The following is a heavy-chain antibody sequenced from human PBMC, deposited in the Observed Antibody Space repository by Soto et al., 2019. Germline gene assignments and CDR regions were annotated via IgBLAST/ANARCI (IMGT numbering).Heavy chain of an antibody. Sequence: SETLSLTCTVSGGAISNHFWTWIRQPAGKGPEWIGRMYTSGSTNYNPSLKSRVTMSVDTSKNQFSLKLSSVTAADTAVYYCARHRSGYYHFDHWGQGTLVTVSS. CDR2: MYTSGST. J-gene: IGHJ4*02. CDR3: ARHRSGYYHFDH. D-gene: IGHD3-22*01. CDR1: GGAISNHF. V-gene: IGHV4-4*07.